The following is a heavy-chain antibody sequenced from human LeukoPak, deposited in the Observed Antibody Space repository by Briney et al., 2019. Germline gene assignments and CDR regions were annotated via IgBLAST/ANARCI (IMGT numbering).Heavy chain of an antibody. CDR2: INPNSGGT. CDR3: ARVMYCSSTSCPDAFDI. CDR1: GYTFTGYY. D-gene: IGHD2-2*01. Sequence: ASVKVSCKASGYTFTGYYTHWVRQAPGQGLEWMGWINPNSGGTNYAQKFQGRVTMTRDTSISTAYMELSRLRSDDTAVYYCARVMYCSSTSCPDAFDIWGQGTMVTVSS. J-gene: IGHJ3*02. V-gene: IGHV1-2*02.